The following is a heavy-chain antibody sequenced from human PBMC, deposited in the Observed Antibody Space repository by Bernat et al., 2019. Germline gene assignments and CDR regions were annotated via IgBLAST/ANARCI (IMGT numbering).Heavy chain of an antibody. CDR3: AKDPPGWGGEYCSGGSCYSPAGYDAFDI. D-gene: IGHD2-15*01. Sequence: EVQLLESGGGLVQPGGSLRLSCAASGFTFSSYAMSWVRQAPGKGLEWVSAISGSGGSTYYADSVKGRFTISRDNSKNTLYLQMNSLRAEDTAVYYCAKDPPGWGGEYCSGGSCYSPAGYDAFDIWGQGTMVTVSS. CDR1: GFTFSSYA. J-gene: IGHJ3*02. V-gene: IGHV3-23*01. CDR2: ISGSGGST.